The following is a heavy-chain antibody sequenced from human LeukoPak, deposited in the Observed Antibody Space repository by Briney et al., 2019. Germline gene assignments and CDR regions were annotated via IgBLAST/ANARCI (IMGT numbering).Heavy chain of an antibody. CDR1: GFTVSRLG. CDR3: ARDRVIAEAGFDY. V-gene: IGHV3-33*01. J-gene: IGHJ4*02. D-gene: IGHD6-19*01. CDR2: IWFDGSNK. Sequence: PGGSLTLSCVASGFTVSRLGVHWVRQAPGKGLEWVAVIWFDGSNKYYADSVKGRFAICRDDSKNTMYLQMNGLRAEDTAVYYCARDRVIAEAGFDYWGQGTLVTVSS.